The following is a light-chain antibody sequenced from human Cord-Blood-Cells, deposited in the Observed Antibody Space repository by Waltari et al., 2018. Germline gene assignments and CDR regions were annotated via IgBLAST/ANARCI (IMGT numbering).Light chain of an antibody. V-gene: IGLV2-23*02. CDR3: CSYAGSRV. Sequence: QSALTQPASVSGSPGQSITISCTGTSSDVGSYNLVSWYQQHPGKAPKLMIYEVSKRPSGVSTRCSGSKSGNTASLTISGLQAEDEADYYCCSYAGSRVFGGGTKLTVL. CDR1: SSDVGSYNL. CDR2: EVS. J-gene: IGLJ3*02.